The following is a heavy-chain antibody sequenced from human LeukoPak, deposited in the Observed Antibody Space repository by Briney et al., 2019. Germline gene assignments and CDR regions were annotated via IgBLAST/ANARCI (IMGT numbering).Heavy chain of an antibody. CDR2: IRYDGSNK. J-gene: IGHJ4*02. CDR3: WFGGTMVRGVNLDY. V-gene: IGHV3-30*02. Sequence: PGGSLRLSCAASGLTLSSYGVHWVRQAPGKGLEWVAFIRYDGSNKYYADSVKGRFTISRDNSKNTLYLQMNSLRAEDTAVYYCWFGGTMVRGVNLDYWGQGTLVTVSS. D-gene: IGHD3-10*01. CDR1: GLTLSSYG.